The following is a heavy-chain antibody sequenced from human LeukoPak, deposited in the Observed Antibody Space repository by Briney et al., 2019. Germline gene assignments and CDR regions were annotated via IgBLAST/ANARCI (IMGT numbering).Heavy chain of an antibody. CDR2: IYHSGST. J-gene: IGHJ4*02. CDR1: GGSISSGGYS. D-gene: IGHD3-22*01. CDR3: ASFNSSGYFDY. Sequence: SQTLSLTCAVSGGSISSGGYSWSWIWQPPGKGLEWIGYIYHSGSTYYNPSLKSRVTISVDRSKNQFSLKLSSVTAADTAVYYCASFNSSGYFDYWGQGTLVTVSS. V-gene: IGHV4-30-2*01.